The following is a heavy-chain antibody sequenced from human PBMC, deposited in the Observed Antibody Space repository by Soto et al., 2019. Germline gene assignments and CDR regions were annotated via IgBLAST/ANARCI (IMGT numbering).Heavy chain of an antibody. CDR3: ARDGVSSTEYTWNYGTYFDD. J-gene: IGHJ4*02. CDR2: SRNKANSYTT. V-gene: IGHV3-72*01. D-gene: IGHD1-7*01. Sequence: GGSLRLSCAASGFTFSDHYMDWVRQAPGKGLEWVGRSRNKANSYTTEYAASVKGRFTISRDDSKNSLYLQMNSLKTEDTAVYYCARDGVSSTEYTWNYGTYFDDWGQGALVTVS. CDR1: GFTFSDHY.